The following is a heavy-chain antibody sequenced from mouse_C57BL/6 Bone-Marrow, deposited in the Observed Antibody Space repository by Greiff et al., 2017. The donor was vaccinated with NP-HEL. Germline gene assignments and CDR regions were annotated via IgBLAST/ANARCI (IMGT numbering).Heavy chain of an antibody. D-gene: IGHD1-1*01. V-gene: IGHV1-55*01. CDR1: GYTFTSYW. Sequence: QVQLQQPGAELVKPGASVKMSCKASGYTFTSYWITWVKQRPGQGLEWIGDIYPGSGSTNYNEKFKSKATLTVDTSSSTAYMQLSSLTSEDSAVYYCASYGSSPYYAMDYWGQGTSVTVSS. J-gene: IGHJ4*01. CDR3: ASYGSSPYYAMDY. CDR2: IYPGSGST.